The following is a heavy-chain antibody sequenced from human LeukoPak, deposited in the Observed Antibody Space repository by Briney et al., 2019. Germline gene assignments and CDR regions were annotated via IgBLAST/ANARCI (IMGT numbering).Heavy chain of an antibody. D-gene: IGHD3-16*02. CDR3: AKDHGGTRNAVYDYVWGSYRLGSEYFDY. CDR1: GFTFSSYG. Sequence: PGGSLRLSCVASGFTFSSYGMHWVRQAPGKGLEWVAFIRYDGSNKYYADSVKGRFTISRDNSKNTLYLQMNSLRAEDTAVYYCAKDHGGTRNAVYDYVWGSYRLGSEYFDYWGQGTLVTVSS. V-gene: IGHV3-30*02. CDR2: IRYDGSNK. J-gene: IGHJ4*02.